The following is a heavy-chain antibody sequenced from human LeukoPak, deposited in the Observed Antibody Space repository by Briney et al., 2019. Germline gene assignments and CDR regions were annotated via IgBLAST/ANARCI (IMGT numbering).Heavy chain of an antibody. CDR1: GFTFSSYG. Sequence: GGSLRLSCAASGFTFSSYGMHWVRQAPGKGLEWVAVISYDGSNKYYADSVKGRFTISRDNSKNTLYLQMNSLRAEDTAVYYCAKDWDTGSLDYWGQGTLVTVSS. CDR2: ISYDGSNK. CDR3: AKDWDTGSLDY. D-gene: IGHD5-18*01. J-gene: IGHJ4*02. V-gene: IGHV3-30*18.